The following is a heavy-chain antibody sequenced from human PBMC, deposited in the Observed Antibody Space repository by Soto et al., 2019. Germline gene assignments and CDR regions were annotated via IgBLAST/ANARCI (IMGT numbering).Heavy chain of an antibody. CDR1: GYTFTSYG. D-gene: IGHD3-3*01. Sequence: ASVKVSCKASGYTFTSYGISWGRQAPGQGLEWMGWISAYNGNTNYAQKLQGRVTMTTDTSTSTAYMELRSLRSDDTAVYYCARARTYYDFWRGPPGYWGQGTLVTVSS. V-gene: IGHV1-18*04. J-gene: IGHJ4*02. CDR3: ARARTYYDFWRGPPGY. CDR2: ISAYNGNT.